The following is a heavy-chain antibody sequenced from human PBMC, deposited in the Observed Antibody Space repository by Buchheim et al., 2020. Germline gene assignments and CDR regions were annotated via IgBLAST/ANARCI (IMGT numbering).Heavy chain of an antibody. D-gene: IGHD2-21*02. CDR2: IKTDGTNT. V-gene: IGHV3-7*01. Sequence: EVQLVESGGTLVQPGGSLTLSCAASGFTFTTYWMYWVRQTPGKGLEWVASIKTDGTNTYYSDSVKGRFTISRENAKNSLYLQMNSLRVEDSGIYYCGKDLLSGWDWEFDSRGQGTL. CDR1: GFTFTTYW. J-gene: IGHJ4*02. CDR3: GKDLLSGWDWEFDS.